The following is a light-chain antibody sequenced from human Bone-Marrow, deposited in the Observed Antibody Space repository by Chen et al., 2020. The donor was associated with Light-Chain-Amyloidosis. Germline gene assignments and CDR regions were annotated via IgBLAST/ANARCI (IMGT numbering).Light chain of an antibody. Sequence: SSDLSLPPSVSVSPAQTARIPFSVDDLPTNYAYWYQQKPGQAPVLVIHRDTERPSGISERFSGSSSGTKDTLTISGVQAEDEEDYHCQSADSSGTYEVIFGGGTKLTVL. V-gene: IGLV3-25*03. J-gene: IGLJ2*01. CDR2: RDT. CDR3: QSADSSGTYEVI. CDR1: DLPTNY.